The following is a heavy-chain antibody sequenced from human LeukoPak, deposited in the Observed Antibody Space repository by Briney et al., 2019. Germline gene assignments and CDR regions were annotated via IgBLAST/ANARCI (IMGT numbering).Heavy chain of an antibody. D-gene: IGHD6-19*01. V-gene: IGHV3-30-3*01. CDR1: GFTFSSYA. CDR3: ARDQQWLIDY. J-gene: IGHJ4*02. Sequence: GGSLRLSCAASGFTFSSYAMHWVRQAPGKGLEWVAVISYDGSNKYYADSVKGRFTISRGNSKNTLYLQMNSLRAEDTAVYYCARDQQWLIDYWGQGTLVTVSS. CDR2: ISYDGSNK.